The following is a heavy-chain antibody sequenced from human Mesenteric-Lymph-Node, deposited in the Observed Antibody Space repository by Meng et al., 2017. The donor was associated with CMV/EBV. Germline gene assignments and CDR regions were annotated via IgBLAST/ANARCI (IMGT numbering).Heavy chain of an antibody. V-gene: IGHV1-18*04. Sequence: TFASYGISGVRQATGQGLEGMGWISAYNGNTNYAQRLQGRVTMTTDTSTSTAYMELRSLRSDDTAVYYCARDPHMVRGVITYNWFDPWGQGTLVTVSS. CDR3: ARDPHMVRGVITYNWFDP. J-gene: IGHJ5*02. CDR1: TFASYG. D-gene: IGHD3-10*01. CDR2: ISAYNGNT.